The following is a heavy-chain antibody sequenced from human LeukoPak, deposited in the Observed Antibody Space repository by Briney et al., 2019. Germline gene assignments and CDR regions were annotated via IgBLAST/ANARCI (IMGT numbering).Heavy chain of an antibody. J-gene: IGHJ5*02. CDR2: INHSGST. D-gene: IGHD3-10*01. V-gene: IGHV4-34*01. CDR1: GGSFSGYY. Sequence: SSETLSLTCAVYGGSFSGYYWSWIRQPPGKGLEWIGEINHSGSTNYNPSLKSRVTISVDTSKNQFSLKLSSVTAADTAVYYCARLLWFGESGDWFDPWGQGTLVTVSS. CDR3: ARLLWFGESGDWFDP.